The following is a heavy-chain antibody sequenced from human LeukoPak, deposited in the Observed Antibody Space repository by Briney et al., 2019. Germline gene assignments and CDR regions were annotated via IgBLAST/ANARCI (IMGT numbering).Heavy chain of an antibody. CDR2: ISSSGSTI. CDR1: GFTFSDYY. J-gene: IGHJ6*02. D-gene: IGHD1-26*01. V-gene: IGHV3-11*01. CDR3: ARDRSGSDSYYYGMDV. Sequence: GGSLRLSCAASGFTFSDYYMSWIRQAPGKGLEWVSYISSSGSTIYYADSVKGRFTISRDNAKNSLYLQMNSLRAEDTAVYYCARDRSGSDSYYYGMDVWGQGTTVTVSS.